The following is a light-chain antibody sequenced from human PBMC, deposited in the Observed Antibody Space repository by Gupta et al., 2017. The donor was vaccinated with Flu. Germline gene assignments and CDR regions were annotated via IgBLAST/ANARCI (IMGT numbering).Light chain of an antibody. V-gene: IGKV3-11*01. J-gene: IGKJ4*01. CDR2: DAS. Sequence: SPTTLSLSPGESATLSCRTSHNIDNYLAWYQQKPGQVPRLLIYDASNRATGIPARFSGGGSGTDFTLTISSLEPEDFAVYYCQQRTFPLTFGGGTKVEIK. CDR3: QQRTFPLT. CDR1: HNIDNY.